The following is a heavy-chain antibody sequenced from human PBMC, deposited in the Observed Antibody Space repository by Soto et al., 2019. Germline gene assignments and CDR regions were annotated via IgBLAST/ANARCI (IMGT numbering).Heavy chain of an antibody. CDR3: LRRTPTPALEI. V-gene: IGHV3-7*03. CDR1: GFRFINDS. D-gene: IGHD1-1*01. CDR2: IKSCGTST. J-gene: IGHJ6*02. Sequence: PGGSLRLSCVGSGFRFINDSLSWVRQAPGQGLEWVGNIKSCGTSTNYVDSGRGRFLTSREKERHSYYLNVDRQRVEDAATYYYLRRTPTPALEIWGRGTTVTVSS.